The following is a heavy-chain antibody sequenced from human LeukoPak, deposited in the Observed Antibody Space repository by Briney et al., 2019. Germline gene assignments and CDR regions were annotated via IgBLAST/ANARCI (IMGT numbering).Heavy chain of an antibody. J-gene: IGHJ6*02. V-gene: IGHV3-23*01. Sequence: GGSLRLSCAASAFTFRSYAMQRLPQAPGKGLEWGSGISGSGDSTFYTDSVKGRFTISRDNSKHTLYLKMNSLRVEDTAVYYCAKYLSIKGPPYALEVWGQGTTVTVSS. D-gene: IGHD2-21*01. CDR1: AFTFRSYA. CDR2: ISGSGDST. CDR3: AKYLSIKGPPYALEV.